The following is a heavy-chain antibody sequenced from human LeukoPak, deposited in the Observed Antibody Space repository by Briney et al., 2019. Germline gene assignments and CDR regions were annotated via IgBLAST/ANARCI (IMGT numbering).Heavy chain of an antibody. Sequence: GGSLRLSCAASGFTFSNAWMSWVRQAPGKGLEWVGRIKSKTDGGTTDYAAPVKGRFTISRDDSKNTLYLQMNSLKTEDTAVYYCTTDEPTWGDWLLLYAPFEDYWGQGTLVTVSS. J-gene: IGHJ4*02. CDR3: TTDEPTWGDWLLLYAPFEDY. D-gene: IGHD3/OR15-3a*01. CDR2: IKSKTDGGTT. V-gene: IGHV3-15*01. CDR1: GFTFSNAW.